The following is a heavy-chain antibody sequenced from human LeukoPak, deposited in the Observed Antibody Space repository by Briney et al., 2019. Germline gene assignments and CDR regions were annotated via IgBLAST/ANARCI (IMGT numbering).Heavy chain of an antibody. CDR1: GGSSTNYY. J-gene: IGHJ4*02. V-gene: IGHV4-59*01. CDR2: IYYSGST. CDR3: ARAGSAHADFDY. D-gene: IGHD2-15*01. Sequence: SETLSLTCTVSGGSSTNYYWSWIRQPPGKGLEWIGYIYYSGSTNYNPSLKSRATISVDTSKNQFSLKLSSVTAADTAVYYCARAGSAHADFDYWGQGTLVTVSS.